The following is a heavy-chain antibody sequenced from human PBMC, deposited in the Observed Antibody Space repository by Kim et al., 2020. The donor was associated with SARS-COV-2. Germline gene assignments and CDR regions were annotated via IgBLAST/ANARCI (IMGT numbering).Heavy chain of an antibody. CDR2: IKPDGSAD. J-gene: IGHJ4*02. CDR3: TTGGAY. Sequence: GGSLRLSCAASGFTFSSYWMSWVRQPPGKGLEWVANIKPDGSADYYVDSVKGRFTISRDNAKNSLYLQMNNLRAEDTAVYYCTTGGAYWGQGTLVPASS. D-gene: IGHD3-10*01. CDR1: GFTFSSYW. V-gene: IGHV3-7*01.